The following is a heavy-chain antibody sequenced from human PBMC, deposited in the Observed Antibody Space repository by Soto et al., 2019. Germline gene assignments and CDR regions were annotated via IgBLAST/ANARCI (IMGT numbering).Heavy chain of an antibody. CDR3: AKARHSTSWYGLEADF. Sequence: QPGGSLRLSCAASGFIFSDYAMHWVRQAPGKGLEWVAVISYGGDNKYYADSVRGRFAISRDNLKNTLDLQMNSLNPEDAAVYHCAKARHSTSWYGLEADFWGQGTLVTVSS. CDR1: GFIFSDYA. D-gene: IGHD6-13*01. J-gene: IGHJ4*02. CDR2: ISYGGDNK. V-gene: IGHV3-30*09.